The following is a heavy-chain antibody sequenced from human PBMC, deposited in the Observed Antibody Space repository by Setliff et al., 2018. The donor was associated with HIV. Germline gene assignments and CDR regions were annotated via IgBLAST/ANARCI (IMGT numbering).Heavy chain of an antibody. D-gene: IGHD6-13*01. Sequence: GGSLRLSCAASGFTFSSYWMSWVRQAPGKGLEWVANIKQDGSEKYYVDSVKGRFTISRDNAKNSLYLQMNSLRAEDTAVYYCARDGGSSWPYAFDIWGQGTMVTVSS. J-gene: IGHJ3*02. CDR3: ARDGGSSWPYAFDI. CDR1: GFTFSSYW. CDR2: IKQDGSEK. V-gene: IGHV3-7*01.